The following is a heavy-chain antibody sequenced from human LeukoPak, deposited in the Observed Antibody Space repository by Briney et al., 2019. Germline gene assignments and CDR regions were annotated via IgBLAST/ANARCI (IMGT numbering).Heavy chain of an antibody. D-gene: IGHD3/OR15-3a*01. J-gene: IGHJ5*02. CDR3: ARDRAANQDWVEFDP. CDR2: IRDSGEA. Sequence: GGSLRLSCAVSGFRVSDYYMSWVRQAPGKGLEWVGLIRDSGEAFYADFARGRFAISRDESENTLYLQMNSLRVEDKAVYFCARDRAANQDWVEFDPWGQGTPVIVSS. CDR1: GFRVSDYY. V-gene: IGHV3-66*03.